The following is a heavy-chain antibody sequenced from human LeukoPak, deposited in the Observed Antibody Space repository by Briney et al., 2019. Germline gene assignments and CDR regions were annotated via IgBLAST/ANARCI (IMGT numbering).Heavy chain of an antibody. Sequence: GASVKVSCKASGYTFTSYGISWVLQAPGQGLEWMGWISAYNGNTNYAQKLQGRVTMTTDTSTSTAYMELRSLRSDDTAVYYCARDTRIQLWNWFDPWGQGTLVTVSS. CDR3: ARDTRIQLWNWFDP. CDR2: ISAYNGNT. CDR1: GYTFTSYG. J-gene: IGHJ5*02. V-gene: IGHV1-18*01. D-gene: IGHD5-18*01.